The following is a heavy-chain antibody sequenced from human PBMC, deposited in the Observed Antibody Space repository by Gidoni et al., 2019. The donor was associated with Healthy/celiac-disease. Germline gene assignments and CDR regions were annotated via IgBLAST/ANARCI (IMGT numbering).Heavy chain of an antibody. Sequence: EVQLVESGGGLVHPGGSLRRSCSASGFTFSSYAMHWVRQAPGKGLEYVSAISSNGGSTYYADSVKGRFTISRDNSKNTLYLQMSSLRAEDTAVYYCVKDVVRGVIITDPGFDYWGQGTLVTVSS. D-gene: IGHD3-10*01. CDR1: GFTFSSYA. V-gene: IGHV3-64D*06. CDR3: VKDVVRGVIITDPGFDY. CDR2: ISSNGGST. J-gene: IGHJ4*02.